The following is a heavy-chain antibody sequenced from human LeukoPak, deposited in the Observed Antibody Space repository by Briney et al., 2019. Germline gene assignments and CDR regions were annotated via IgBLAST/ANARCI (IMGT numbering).Heavy chain of an antibody. Sequence: GGSLRLSCVASESGFTFNDHAMHWVRQALGKGLEWVSGISWNSDRIGYADSVKGRFTISRDNAKNSLYLQMNSLRAEDTALYYCAKDNKAYYEMGYMDVWGKGTTVTVSS. CDR3: AKDNKAYYEMGYMDV. V-gene: IGHV3-9*01. J-gene: IGHJ6*03. CDR1: ESGFTFNDHA. D-gene: IGHD3-22*01. CDR2: ISWNSDRI.